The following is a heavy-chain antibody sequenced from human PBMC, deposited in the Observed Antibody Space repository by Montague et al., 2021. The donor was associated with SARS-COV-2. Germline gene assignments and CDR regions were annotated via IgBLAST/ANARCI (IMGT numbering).Heavy chain of an antibody. Sequence: CAISGDSASSKSAAWNWIRQSPSRGPEWLGRTYYRSQWYEDYAVSVKGRITIKPDTSKNQFSLHLESVSPDDTALYYCARGAYHDLYYYYHGMDVWGRGTTVSVSS. D-gene: IGHD2-2*01. CDR2: TYYRSQWYE. CDR1: GDSASSKSAA. V-gene: IGHV6-1*01. J-gene: IGHJ6*02. CDR3: ARGAYHDLYYYYHGMDV.